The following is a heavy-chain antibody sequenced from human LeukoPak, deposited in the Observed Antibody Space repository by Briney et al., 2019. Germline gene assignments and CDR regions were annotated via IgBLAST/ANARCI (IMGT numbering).Heavy chain of an antibody. CDR3: ARVGDLFRAHRVRGLSPDFYYMDV. D-gene: IGHD3-10*01. J-gene: IGHJ6*03. V-gene: IGHV4-34*01. Sequence: ASDTLSLTCAVSGGSFSDFYWNWIRQRPGKGLEWIGEVNYSGSTYYNSSLKSRVIISVDTSQNQFSLKLSSVTAADTGVYYCARVGDLFRAHRVRGLSPDFYYMDVWGKGTTVTVSS. CDR1: GGSFSDFY. CDR2: VNYSGST.